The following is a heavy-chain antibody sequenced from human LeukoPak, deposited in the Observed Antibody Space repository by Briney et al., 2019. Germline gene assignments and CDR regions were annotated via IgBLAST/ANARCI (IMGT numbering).Heavy chain of an antibody. D-gene: IGHD3-10*01. J-gene: IGHJ5*02. CDR2: INHRGTT. V-gene: IGHV4-34*01. Sequence: SETLSLICAVSGWSFSGFYWSWLRQSPGKGLEWIGEINHRGTTNYNPSFKSRVTMSADMSKNEFSLKMNSLTAADTAVYYCATIVVRGSQSWFDPWGQGTLVTVSS. CDR3: ATIVVRGSQSWFDP. CDR1: GWSFSGFY.